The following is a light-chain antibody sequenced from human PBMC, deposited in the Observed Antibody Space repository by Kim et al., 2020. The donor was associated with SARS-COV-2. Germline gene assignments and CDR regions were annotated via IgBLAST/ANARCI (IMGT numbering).Light chain of an antibody. Sequence: PGESAPLSCRASQSVSSNLAWYQQKPGQAPRLLIYGASTRATGIPARCSGSGSGTEFTLTISSLQSEDFAVYYCQQYNNWPPWTFGQGTKVDIK. J-gene: IGKJ1*01. V-gene: IGKV3-15*01. CDR1: QSVSSN. CDR2: GAS. CDR3: QQYNNWPPWT.